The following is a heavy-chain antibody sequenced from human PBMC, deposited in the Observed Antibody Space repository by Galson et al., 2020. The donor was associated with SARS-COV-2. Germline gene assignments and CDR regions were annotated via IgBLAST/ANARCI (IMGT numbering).Heavy chain of an antibody. J-gene: IGHJ4*02. D-gene: IGHD6-13*01. V-gene: IGHV3-66*02. CDR2: IYSGGST. CDR1: GFTVSSNY. CDR3: ASDLVAAAGP. Sequence: GESLKISCAASGFTVSSNYMSWVRQAPGKGLEWVSVIYSGGSTYYADSVKGRFTISRDNSKNTLYLQMNSLRAEDTAVYYCASDLVAAAGPWGQGTLVTVSS.